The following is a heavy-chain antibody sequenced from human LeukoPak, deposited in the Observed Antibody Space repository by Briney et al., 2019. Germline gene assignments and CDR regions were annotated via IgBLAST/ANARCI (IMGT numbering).Heavy chain of an antibody. V-gene: IGHV4-59*01. CDR3: ARVGPGGSGSYGNYYYMDV. J-gene: IGHJ6*03. D-gene: IGHD3-10*01. Sequence: PSETLSLTCTVSGGSISSYYWSWIRQPPGKGLEWIGYIYYSGSTNYNPSLKSRVTISVDTSKNQFSLKLSSVTAADTAVYYCARVGPGGSGSYGNYYYMDVWGKGTTVTVSS. CDR2: IYYSGST. CDR1: GGSISSYY.